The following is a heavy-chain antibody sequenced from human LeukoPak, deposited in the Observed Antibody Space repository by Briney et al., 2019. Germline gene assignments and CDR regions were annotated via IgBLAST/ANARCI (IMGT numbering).Heavy chain of an antibody. CDR3: ANGFSRIVGATY. CDR2: IGGSGGST. J-gene: IGHJ4*02. D-gene: IGHD1-26*01. CDR1: GFTFSSYG. V-gene: IGHV3-23*01. Sequence: GGSLRLSCAASGFTFSSYGMSWVRQAPGKGLEWVSAIGGSGGSTYYADSVKGRFTISRDNSKNTLYLQMNSLRAEDTAVYYCANGFSRIVGATYWGQGTLVTVSS.